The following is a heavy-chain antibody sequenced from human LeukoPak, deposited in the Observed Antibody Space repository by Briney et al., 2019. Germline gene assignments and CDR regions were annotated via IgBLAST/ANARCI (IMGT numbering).Heavy chain of an antibody. Sequence: GGSLRLSCAASGFTFSGSAMHWVRQASGKGLEWVGRIRSKANSYATAYAASVKGRFTISRDDSKNTAYLQMNSLKTEDTAVYYCTRRGYCSGGSCYSGYWGQGTLVTVSS. V-gene: IGHV3-73*01. CDR2: IRSKANSYAT. J-gene: IGHJ4*02. CDR3: TRRGYCSGGSCYSGY. D-gene: IGHD2-15*01. CDR1: GFTFSGSA.